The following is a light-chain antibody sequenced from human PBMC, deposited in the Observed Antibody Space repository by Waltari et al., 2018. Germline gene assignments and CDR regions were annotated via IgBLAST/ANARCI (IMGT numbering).Light chain of an antibody. CDR2: AVS. CDR1: RDISSW. CDR3: QQGHGLPLT. V-gene: IGKV1-12*01. Sequence: DIQMTQSPSSVSASVGDRVTLPCRASRDISSWLAWYQQKPGTAPKLLIYAVSSLQSGVPSRFSGSGSGTYFTLTISSLQPEDFAIYYCQQGHGLPLTFGGGTKVEIK. J-gene: IGKJ4*01.